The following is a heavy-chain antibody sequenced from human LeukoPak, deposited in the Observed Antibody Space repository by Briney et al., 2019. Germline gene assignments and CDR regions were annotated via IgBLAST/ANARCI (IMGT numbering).Heavy chain of an antibody. Sequence: SQTLSLTCAISGDTISRNSAAWNWIRQSPSSGLESLGRTYYRSKWYNNYAIYVKSRITINPNTSKNQFSLQLNSVTPEDTAVYYCARDLCTSSSCPNNWIDPWGQGTLVTVSS. J-gene: IGHJ5*02. D-gene: IGHD2-2*01. CDR2: TYYRSKWYN. CDR3: ARDLCTSSSCPNNWIDP. V-gene: IGHV6-1*01. CDR1: GDTISRNSAA.